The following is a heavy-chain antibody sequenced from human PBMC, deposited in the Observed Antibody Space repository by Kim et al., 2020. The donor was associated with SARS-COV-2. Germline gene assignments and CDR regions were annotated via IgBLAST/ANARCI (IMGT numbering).Heavy chain of an antibody. V-gene: IGHV4-34*01. CDR2: ST. CDR3: ARGDSGEFDY. Sequence: STTANPSLKVRVTISGATSKNQFSLKLSSVTAADTAVDYCARGDSGEFDYWGQGTLVTVSS. D-gene: IGHD2-21*02. J-gene: IGHJ4*02.